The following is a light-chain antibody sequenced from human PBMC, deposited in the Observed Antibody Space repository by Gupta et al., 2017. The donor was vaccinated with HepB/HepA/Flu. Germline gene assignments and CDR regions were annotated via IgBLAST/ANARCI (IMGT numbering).Light chain of an antibody. V-gene: IGKV3-15*01. CDR1: ESVGSQ. CDR3: QQYLKWPLT. Sequence: IVLTQSPATLSVSPGEGATLSCRATESVGSQLAWYQQKPGQAPRLVIYGISTRATGMPARFSGSGSGTEFSLTISSLQSEDFAHYYCQQYLKWPLTFGGGTKVEIK. CDR2: GIS. J-gene: IGKJ4*01.